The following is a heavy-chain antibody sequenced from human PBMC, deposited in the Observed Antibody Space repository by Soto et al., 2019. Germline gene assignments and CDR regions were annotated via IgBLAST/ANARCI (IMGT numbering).Heavy chain of an antibody. J-gene: IGHJ5*02. D-gene: IGHD6-13*01. Sequence: EVQLVESGGGSVKPGGSLRLSCAASGFSFSDAWMNWVRQAPGKGLEWVGGIKGRSDGGTVDYAASVKDRFTVSKDDSTNTLCQRMNCLDTEDTAVYYCATVGGYSIGWYSLGIVASWGQGTLVAVPS. CDR1: GFSFSDAW. CDR3: ATVGGYSIGWYSLGIVAS. V-gene: IGHV3-15*07. CDR2: IKGRSDGGTV.